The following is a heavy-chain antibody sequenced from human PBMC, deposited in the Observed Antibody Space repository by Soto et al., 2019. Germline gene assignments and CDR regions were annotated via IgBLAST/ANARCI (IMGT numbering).Heavy chain of an antibody. CDR2: IYYAGST. CDR3: ARSYCGGDCYSVLFDY. Sequence: SETLSLTCTVSGDSISSYYWSWIRQPPGTGLEWIGCIYYAGSTNYNPSLKSRVTISVDTSKNQISLSLSSVTAADTAVYYCARSYCGGDCYSVLFDYWGQGTLVTVSS. CDR1: GDSISSYY. V-gene: IGHV4-59*08. D-gene: IGHD2-21*02. J-gene: IGHJ4*02.